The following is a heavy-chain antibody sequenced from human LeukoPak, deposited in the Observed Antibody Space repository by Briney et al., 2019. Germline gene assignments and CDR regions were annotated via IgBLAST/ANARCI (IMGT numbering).Heavy chain of an antibody. CDR1: GGSLSSSNW. D-gene: IGHD6-19*01. Sequence: SGTLSLTCAVSGGSLSSSNWWSWVRQPPGKGLEWIGEIYHSGSTNYNPSLKSRVTISVDKSKNQFSLKLSSVTAADTAVYYCARAPLAVAAAFDIWGQGTMVTVSS. J-gene: IGHJ3*02. V-gene: IGHV4-4*02. CDR2: IYHSGST. CDR3: ARAPLAVAAAFDI.